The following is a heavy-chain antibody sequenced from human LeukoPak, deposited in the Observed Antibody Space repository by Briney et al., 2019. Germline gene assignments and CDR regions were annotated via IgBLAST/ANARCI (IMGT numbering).Heavy chain of an antibody. CDR2: IIPILGIA. Sequence: VKVSCKASGGTFSSYAISWVRQAPGQGLEWMGRIIPILGIANYAQKFQGRVTITADKSTSTAYMELSSLRSEDTAVYYCARDRIVGATRGPGGDYWGQGTLVTVSS. CDR1: GGTFSSYA. D-gene: IGHD1-26*01. V-gene: IGHV1-69*04. J-gene: IGHJ4*02. CDR3: ARDRIVGATRGPGGDY.